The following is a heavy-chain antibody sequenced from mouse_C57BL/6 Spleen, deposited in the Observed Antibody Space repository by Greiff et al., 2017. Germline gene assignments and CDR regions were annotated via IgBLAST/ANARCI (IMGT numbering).Heavy chain of an antibody. CDR1: GFTFSDYG. D-gene: IGHD2-10*02. CDR2: ISSGSSTI. Sequence: EVKLMESGGGLVKPGGSLKLSCAASGFTFSDYGMHWVRQAPEKGLEWVAYISSGSSTIYYADTVKGRFTISRDNAKNTLFLQMTSLRSEDTAMYYCARAKYGNDDYYAMDYWGQGTSVTVSS. CDR3: ARAKYGNDDYYAMDY. V-gene: IGHV5-17*01. J-gene: IGHJ4*01.